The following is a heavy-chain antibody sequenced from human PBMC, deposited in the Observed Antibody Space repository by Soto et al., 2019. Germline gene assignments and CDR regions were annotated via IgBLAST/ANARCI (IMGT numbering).Heavy chain of an antibody. J-gene: IGHJ4*02. CDR1: GFTFSSYG. V-gene: IGHV3-30*18. D-gene: IGHD6-13*01. Sequence: QVQLVESGGGVVQPGRSLRLSCAASGFTFSSYGMHRVRQAPGKGLEWVAVISYDGSNKYYADSVKGRFTISRDNSKNTLSLQRNSLRAEDTAVYYCAKDCSSSWCPYYWGQGTLVTVSS. CDR2: ISYDGSNK. CDR3: AKDCSSSWCPYY.